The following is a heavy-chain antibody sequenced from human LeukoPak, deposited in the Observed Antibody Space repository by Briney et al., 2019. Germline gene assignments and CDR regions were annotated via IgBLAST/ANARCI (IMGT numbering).Heavy chain of an antibody. Sequence: SVKVSCKASGGTFSSYAISWVRQAPGQGLEWMGRIIPILGIANYAQKFQGRVTITADKSTSTAYMELSSLRSEDTAVYYCARQTPPSDAFDIWGQGTMVTVSS. CDR2: IIPILGIA. CDR3: ARQTPPSDAFDI. J-gene: IGHJ3*02. V-gene: IGHV1-69*04. CDR1: GGTFSSYA.